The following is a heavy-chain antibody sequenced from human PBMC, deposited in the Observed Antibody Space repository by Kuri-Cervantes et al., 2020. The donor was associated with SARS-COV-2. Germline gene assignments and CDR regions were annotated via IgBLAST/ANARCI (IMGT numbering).Heavy chain of an antibody. D-gene: IGHD6-6*01. V-gene: IGHV1-69*06. CDR1: GGTFSSYA. Sequence: SVTVSCKASGGTFSSYAISWVRQAPGQGLEWMGRITPIFGTANYAQKFQGRVTITADKSTSTAYMELSSLRSEDTAVYYCAGDVTSSSSVVYYYYMDVWGKGTTVTVSS. J-gene: IGHJ6*03. CDR2: ITPIFGTA. CDR3: AGDVTSSSSVVYYYYMDV.